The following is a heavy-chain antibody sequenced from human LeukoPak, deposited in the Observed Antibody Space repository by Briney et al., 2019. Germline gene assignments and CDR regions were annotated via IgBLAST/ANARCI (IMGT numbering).Heavy chain of an antibody. CDR3: ARSGGYSSPEGI. V-gene: IGHV4-59*01. Sequence: SETLSLTCTVSGASTSSYYWTWIRQPPGEGLEWIGYISYSGSPNYSSSLKGRVTISVDTSKNQFSLRLSSVTAADTAVYYCARSGGYSSPEGIWGQGTMVTVSS. CDR2: ISYSGSP. CDR1: GASTSSYY. D-gene: IGHD6-13*01. J-gene: IGHJ3*02.